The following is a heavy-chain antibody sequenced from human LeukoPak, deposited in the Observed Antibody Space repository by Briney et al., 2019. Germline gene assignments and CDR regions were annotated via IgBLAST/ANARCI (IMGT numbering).Heavy chain of an antibody. V-gene: IGHV3-21*01. CDR1: GFTFSSYS. D-gene: IGHD2-8*02. CDR3: ARDVGAGGTPLYLDH. J-gene: IGHJ4*02. CDR2: ISSSSSYI. Sequence: GGSLRLSCAASGFTFSSYSMNWVRQAPGKGLEWVSSISSSSSYIYYADSVKGRFTISRDNAKNSLYLQMNSLRAEDTAVYYCARDVGAGGTPLYLDHWGQGTLVTVSS.